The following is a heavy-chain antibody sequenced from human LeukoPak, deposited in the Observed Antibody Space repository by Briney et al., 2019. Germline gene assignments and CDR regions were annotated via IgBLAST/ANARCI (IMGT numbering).Heavy chain of an antibody. CDR2: INHSGST. Sequence: SETLSLTCAVYGGSFSGYYWSWIRQPRGKGLEWIGAINHSGSTNYNPSLKSRVTISVDTSKNQFSLKLSSVTAADTAVYYCARGWGYDFWSGYYGLWGQGTLVTVSS. CDR3: ARGWGYDFWSGYYGL. D-gene: IGHD3-3*01. CDR1: GGSFSGYY. V-gene: IGHV4-34*01. J-gene: IGHJ4*02.